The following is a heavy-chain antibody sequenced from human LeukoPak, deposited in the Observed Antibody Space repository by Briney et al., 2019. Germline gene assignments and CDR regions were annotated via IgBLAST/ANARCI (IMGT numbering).Heavy chain of an antibody. V-gene: IGHV3-30*04. J-gene: IGHJ5*02. CDR2: ISYDGSNK. CDR3: ARNGRLWFGELLNWFDP. Sequence: PGRSLRLSCAASGFTFSSYAMHWVRQAPGKGLEWVAVISYDGSNKYYADSVKGRFTISRDNSKNTLYLQMNSLRAEDTAVYYCARNGRLWFGELLNWFDPWGQGTLVTVSS. CDR1: GFTFSSYA. D-gene: IGHD3-10*01.